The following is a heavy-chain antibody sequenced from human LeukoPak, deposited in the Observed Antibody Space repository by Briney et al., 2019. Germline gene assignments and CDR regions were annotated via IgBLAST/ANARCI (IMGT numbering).Heavy chain of an antibody. CDR2: IYTSGST. CDR3: ARDRPSGSGSSFSLGMDV. D-gene: IGHD3-10*01. CDR1: GGSISSYY. Sequence: PSETLSLTCTVSGGSISSYYWSWIRQPAGKGLEWIGRIYTSGSTSYNPSLKSRVTMSVDTSKNQFSLKLSSVTAADTAVYYCARDRPSGSGSSFSLGMDVWGQGTTVTVSS. V-gene: IGHV4-4*07. J-gene: IGHJ6*02.